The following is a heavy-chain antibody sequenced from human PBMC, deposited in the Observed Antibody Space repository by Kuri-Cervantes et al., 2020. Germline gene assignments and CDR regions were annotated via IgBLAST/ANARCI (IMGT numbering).Heavy chain of an antibody. CDR1: GFTFSNYW. V-gene: IGHV3-7*01. CDR2: INREGGEK. D-gene: IGHD4-23*01. J-gene: IGHJ4*02. Sequence: ESLKIPCATSGFTFSNYWMNWVRQAPGKGLEWVGNINREGGEKYYLDSVKGRFIISRDNAKNSLFLQMNSLRAEDTALYYCARDTDGGFSWSYWGQGTLVTVSS. CDR3: ARDTDGGFSWSY.